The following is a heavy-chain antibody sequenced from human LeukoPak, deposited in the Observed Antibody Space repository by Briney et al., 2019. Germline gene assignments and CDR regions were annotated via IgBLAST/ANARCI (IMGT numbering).Heavy chain of an antibody. CDR1: GGTFSSYA. D-gene: IGHD5-18*01. CDR2: IIPIFGTA. Sequence: SVKVSCKASGGTFSSYAISWVRQAPGQGLEWMGGIIPIFGTANYAQKFQGGVTITADESTSTAYMELSSLRSEDTAVYYCARERGYSYGFFDYWGQGTLVTVSS. J-gene: IGHJ4*02. CDR3: ARERGYSYGFFDY. V-gene: IGHV1-69*13.